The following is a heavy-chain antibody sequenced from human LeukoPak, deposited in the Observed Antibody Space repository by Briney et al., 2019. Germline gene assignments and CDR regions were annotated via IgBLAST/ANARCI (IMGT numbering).Heavy chain of an antibody. CDR2: IYTSGST. CDR3: AREGEAAYYYYYYMDV. J-gene: IGHJ6*03. D-gene: IGHD6-25*01. V-gene: IGHV4-61*02. CDR1: GGSISSGSYY. Sequence: SETLSLTCTVSGGSISSGSYYWSWIRQPAGKGLEWIGRIYTSGSTNYNPSLKSQVTISVDTSNNQFSLKLSSVTAADTAVYYCAREGEAAYYYYYYMDVWGKGTTVTVSS.